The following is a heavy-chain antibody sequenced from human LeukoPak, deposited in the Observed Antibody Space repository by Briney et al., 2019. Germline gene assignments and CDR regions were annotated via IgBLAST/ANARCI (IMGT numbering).Heavy chain of an antibody. Sequence: PGGSLRLSCAASGFTFSMYSMHWVRQAPGKGLECVSAINSDGSSTYYADSVRGRFTISRDNSKNTLYLQMGSLITEDMAVYYCARVLAGYDYWGQGTLVTVSS. V-gene: IGHV3-64*02. CDR3: ARVLAGYDY. CDR1: GFTFSMYS. CDR2: INSDGSST. D-gene: IGHD2-15*01. J-gene: IGHJ4*02.